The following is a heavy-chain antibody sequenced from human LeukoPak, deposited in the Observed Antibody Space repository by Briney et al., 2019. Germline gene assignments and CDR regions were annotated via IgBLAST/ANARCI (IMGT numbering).Heavy chain of an antibody. CDR1: GFTFSSYW. J-gene: IGHJ4*02. D-gene: IGHD5-12*01. CDR2: IKQDGGEK. V-gene: IGHV3-7*01. Sequence: GSLRLSCAASGFTFSSYWTSWVRQAPGKGLEWVDNIKQDGGEKYYVESVKGRFTISRDNVKNSLYLQMNSLRVEDTAVYYCARARGGYDLDYWGQGTLVTVSS. CDR3: ARARGGYDLDY.